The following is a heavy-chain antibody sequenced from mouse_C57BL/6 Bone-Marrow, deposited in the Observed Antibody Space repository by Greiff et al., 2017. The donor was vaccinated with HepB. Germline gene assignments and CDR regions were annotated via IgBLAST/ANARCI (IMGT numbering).Heavy chain of an antibody. V-gene: IGHV1-55*01. D-gene: IGHD1-1*01. Sequence: QVQLQQPGAELVKPGASVKMSCKASGYTFTSYWITWVKQRPGQGLEWIGDIYPGSGSTNYNEKFKSKATLTVDTSSSTAYMQLSSLTSEDSAVYYCARSDYGSSYVDYWGQGTTLTVSS. CDR2: IYPGSGST. J-gene: IGHJ2*01. CDR3: ARSDYGSSYVDY. CDR1: GYTFTSYW.